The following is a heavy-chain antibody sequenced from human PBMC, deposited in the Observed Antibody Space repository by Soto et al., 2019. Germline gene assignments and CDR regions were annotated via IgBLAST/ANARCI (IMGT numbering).Heavy chain of an antibody. CDR2: ISGGSTYI. CDR3: AAVRGGPNRFNS. J-gene: IGHJ5*01. D-gene: IGHD3-16*01. Sequence: EVQLVESGGGLVKPGGSLRLSCAASGFTFSTYAMNWVRQAPGKGLEWVSSISGGSTYIYYADSVKGRFTISRDNANNSLYLQMTSLRPMDTAVSYCAAVRGGPNRFNSGGQGTLVPVSS. V-gene: IGHV3-21*01. CDR1: GFTFSTYA.